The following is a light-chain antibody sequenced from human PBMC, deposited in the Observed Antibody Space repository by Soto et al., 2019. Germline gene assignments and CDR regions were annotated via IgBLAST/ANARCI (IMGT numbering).Light chain of an antibody. Sequence: DFQMTQSPSTLSACVGDRVTITCRASQSIGSELAWYQQKPGKAPKLLIYKASSLESGVPSTFSGSGSGTEFSLTVSSLQPDDFATYYCLQYDNYPLTFGGGTKVDI. CDR2: KAS. V-gene: IGKV1-5*03. J-gene: IGKJ4*01. CDR1: QSIGSE. CDR3: LQYDNYPLT.